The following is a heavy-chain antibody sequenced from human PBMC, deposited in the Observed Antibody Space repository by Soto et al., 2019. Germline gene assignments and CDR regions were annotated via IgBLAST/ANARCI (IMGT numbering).Heavy chain of an antibody. CDR2: INPSGGST. D-gene: IGHD2-8*01. CDR3: ARRCCTNGVWNLNYYYYYMDV. Sequence: ASVKVSCKASGYTFTSSYIHWVRQAPGQGLEWMGIINPSGGSTSYAQKFQGRVTMTRDTSTSTVYMELSSLRSEDTAVYYCARRCCTNGVWNLNYYYYYMDVWGKGTTVTVSS. J-gene: IGHJ6*03. CDR1: GYTFTSSY. V-gene: IGHV1-46*03.